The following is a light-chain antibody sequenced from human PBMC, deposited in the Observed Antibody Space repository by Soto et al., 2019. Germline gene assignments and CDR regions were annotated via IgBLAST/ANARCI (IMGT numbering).Light chain of an antibody. Sequence: EIVMTQSPATLSVSPGERATLSCSASQSVSSNLAWYQQKPGQAPRLLIYGASTRATGIPAGFSGSGSGTEFTLTISSLQSEDFAVYYCQQYNNWPPMYTFGQGTKLEIK. J-gene: IGKJ2*01. V-gene: IGKV3-15*01. CDR2: GAS. CDR3: QQYNNWPPMYT. CDR1: QSVSSN.